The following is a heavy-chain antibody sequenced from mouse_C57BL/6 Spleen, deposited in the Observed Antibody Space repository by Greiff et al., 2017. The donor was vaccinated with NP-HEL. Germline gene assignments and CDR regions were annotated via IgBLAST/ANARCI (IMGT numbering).Heavy chain of an antibody. CDR2: IDPSDSYT. CDR3: ARGGSSYDPYFDY. CDR1: GYTFTSYW. J-gene: IGHJ2*01. Sequence: VQLQQPGAELVMPGASVKLSCKASGYTFTSYWMHWVKQRPGQGLEWIGEIDPSDSYTNYNQKFKGKSTLTVDKSSSTAYMQLSSLTSEDSAVYYCARGGSSYDPYFDYGGQGTTLTVSS. V-gene: IGHV1-69*01. D-gene: IGHD1-1*01.